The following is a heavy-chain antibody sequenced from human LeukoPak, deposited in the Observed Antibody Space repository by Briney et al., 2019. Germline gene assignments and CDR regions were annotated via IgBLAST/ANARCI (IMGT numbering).Heavy chain of an antibody. CDR2: IDSAGGT. Sequence: GGSLRLSCAASGFTVTTNYMTWVRQAPGTGLEWVSDIDSAGGTYYADSVKGRFTVSRDNSKNTLYLQMNSLRVGDTAVYYCARHGASGCYDYWGQGTLVTVSS. CDR1: GFTVTTNY. V-gene: IGHV3-66*04. D-gene: IGHD6-19*01. CDR3: ARHGASGCYDY. J-gene: IGHJ4*02.